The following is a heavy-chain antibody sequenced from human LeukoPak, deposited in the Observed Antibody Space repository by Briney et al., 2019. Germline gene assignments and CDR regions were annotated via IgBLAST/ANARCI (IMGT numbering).Heavy chain of an antibody. CDR1: GYIFTSYA. Sequence: ASVKVSCKASGYIFTSYAMNWVRQAPGQGLEWMGWINTNTGNPTYAQGFTGRFVFSLDTSVSTAYLQISSLKAEDTAVYYCARVGYYDSSGYLYYYYGMDVWGQGTTVTVSS. J-gene: IGHJ6*02. D-gene: IGHD3-22*01. V-gene: IGHV7-4-1*02. CDR3: ARVGYYDSSGYLYYYYGMDV. CDR2: INTNTGNP.